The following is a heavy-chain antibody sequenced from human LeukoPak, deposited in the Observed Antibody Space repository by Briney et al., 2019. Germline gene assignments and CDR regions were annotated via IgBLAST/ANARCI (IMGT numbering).Heavy chain of an antibody. V-gene: IGHV1-18*01. D-gene: IGHD2-2*01. CDR3: ARSKRYCSSTSCYASY. J-gene: IGHJ4*02. CDR2: ISAYNGNT. Sequence: ASVKVSCKASGYTFTSYGISWVRQAPGQGLEWMGWISAYNGNTNYAQKLQGRVTMTTDTSTSTAYMELRSLRSDDTAVYYCARSKRYCSSTSCYASYWGQGTLVTVSS. CDR1: GYTFTSYG.